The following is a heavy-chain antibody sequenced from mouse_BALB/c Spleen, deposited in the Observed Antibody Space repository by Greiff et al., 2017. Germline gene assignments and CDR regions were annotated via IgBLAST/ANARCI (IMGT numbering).Heavy chain of an antibody. CDR1: GFTITDSY. D-gene: IGHD2-3*01. Sequence: EVNVVESGAELVKPGASVKLSCTASGFTITDSYMNWVKQRPEQGLEWIGRIDPANGNTKYDEKFQGKATITADTSSNTAYLQLSSLTSEDTAVYYCASYDGYWAWFAYWGQGTLVTVSA. CDR2: IDPANGNT. J-gene: IGHJ3*01. V-gene: IGHV14-3*02. CDR3: ASYDGYWAWFAY.